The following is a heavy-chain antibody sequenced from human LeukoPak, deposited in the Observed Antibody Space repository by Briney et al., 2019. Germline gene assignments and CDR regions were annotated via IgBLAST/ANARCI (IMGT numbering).Heavy chain of an antibody. J-gene: IGHJ4*02. CDR3: VKRSGLYFDY. V-gene: IGHV3-64D*09. CDR2: ISSNGGNT. D-gene: IGHD1-26*01. CDR1: GFTFSSYA. Sequence: GGSLRLSCSASGFTFSSYAIHWVRQAPGKGLQYVSGISSNGGNTYNADSVKGRFTISRDNSKNTVDLQMSSLRAEDTAVYYCVKRSGLYFDYWGQGTLVTVSS.